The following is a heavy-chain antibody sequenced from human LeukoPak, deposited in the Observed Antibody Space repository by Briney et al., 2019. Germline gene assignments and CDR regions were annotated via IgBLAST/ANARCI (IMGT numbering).Heavy chain of an antibody. CDR1: GYTFTGYY. V-gene: IGHV1-2*06. CDR3: ARACEDCSSTSCPS. D-gene: IGHD2-2*01. J-gene: IGHJ4*02. CDR2: INPNSGGT. Sequence: ASVKVSCKASGYTFTGYYMHWVRQAPGQGLEWMGRINPNSGGTNYAQKFQGRVTMTRDTSISTAYMELSRLRSDDTSVYYCARACEDCSSTSCPSWGQGTLVTVSS.